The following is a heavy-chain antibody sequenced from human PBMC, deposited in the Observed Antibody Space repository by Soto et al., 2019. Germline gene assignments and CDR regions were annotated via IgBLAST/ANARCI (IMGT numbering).Heavy chain of an antibody. V-gene: IGHV3-23*01. D-gene: IGHD6-13*01. CDR2: IFGGGRTT. CDR3: AKVRRIAAAGENDS. CDR1: GFTFSNYA. Sequence: VQLLESGGGLVQPGGSLRLCCVASGFTFSNYAMTWVRQAPGKGLEWVSSIFGGGRTTYYADSVKGRFTIPRDNSKNTLCLQMNSLRAEDTAVYYCAKVRRIAAAGENDSWGQGTLVTVSS. J-gene: IGHJ4*02.